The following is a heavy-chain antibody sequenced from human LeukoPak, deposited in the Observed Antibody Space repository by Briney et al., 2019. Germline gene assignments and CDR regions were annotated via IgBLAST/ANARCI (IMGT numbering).Heavy chain of an antibody. D-gene: IGHD2-21*01. CDR1: GFTFTTYS. Sequence: GGSLRLSCEASGFTFTTYSMTWVRQAPGKGLEWVSIISSGSSAIFSADALKGRFTISRDDAKNLLYLDMNSLRAEDTAVYYCARDLWHIARYGHYMDVWGKGTTVT. J-gene: IGHJ6*03. CDR3: ARDLWHIARYGHYMDV. CDR2: ISSGSSAI. V-gene: IGHV3-21*01.